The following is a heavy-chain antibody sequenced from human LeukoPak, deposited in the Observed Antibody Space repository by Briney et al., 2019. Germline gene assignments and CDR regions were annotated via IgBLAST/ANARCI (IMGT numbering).Heavy chain of an antibody. CDR2: IIPIFGTA. D-gene: IGHD4-23*01. V-gene: IGHV1-69*05. CDR1: GGTFSSYA. J-gene: IGHJ4*02. Sequence: ASVKVSCKASGGTFSSYAISWVRQAPGQGLEWMGGIIPIFGTANYAPKFQGRVTMTRDMSTSTFYMEMSSLRSEDTAVYSCAGGDSDYGGNTPDYWGQGTLVTVSS. CDR3: AGGDSDYGGNTPDY.